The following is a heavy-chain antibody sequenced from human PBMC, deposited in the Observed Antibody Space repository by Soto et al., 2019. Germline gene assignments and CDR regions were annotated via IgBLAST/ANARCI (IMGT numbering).Heavy chain of an antibody. D-gene: IGHD7-27*01. J-gene: IGHJ4*02. CDR3: ARGIELGVLDS. CDR2: IIPIFGPP. V-gene: IGHV1-69*13. CDR1: GGAFSTYA. Sequence: SVTVSCKASGGAFSTYAIHWVRQAPGQGLEWMGQIIPIFGPPKYAQKFQDRITISADASTTTSYIEVNDLRFEDTAVYFCARGIELGVLDSWGQGTLVTVSS.